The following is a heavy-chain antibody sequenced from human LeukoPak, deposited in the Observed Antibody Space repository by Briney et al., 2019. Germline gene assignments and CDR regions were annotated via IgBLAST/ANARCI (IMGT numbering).Heavy chain of an antibody. V-gene: IGHV4-34*01. Sequence: SETLSLTCAVYGGSFSGYYWSWIRQPPGKGLEWIGEINHSGSTNYNPSLKSRVTISVDTSKNQFSLKLSSVTAVDTAVYYCARVRVDYGDLGVDYWGQGTLVTVSS. CDR2: INHSGST. CDR3: ARVRVDYGDLGVDY. J-gene: IGHJ4*02. D-gene: IGHD4-17*01. CDR1: GGSFSGYY.